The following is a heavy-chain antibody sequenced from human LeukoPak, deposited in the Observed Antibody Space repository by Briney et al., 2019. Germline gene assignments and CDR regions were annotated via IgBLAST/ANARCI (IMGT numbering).Heavy chain of an antibody. CDR1: GGSISSYY. J-gene: IGHJ5*02. D-gene: IGHD3-22*01. V-gene: IGHV4-59*01. Sequence: SETLSLTCTVSGGSISSYYWGWIRQPPGKGLEWIGYIYYSGNTNYNPSLKSRVTISVDTSKNQFSLKLSSVTAADTAVYYCTRDPHSGGYYPRYNWFDPWGQGILVTVSS. CDR3: TRDPHSGGYYPRYNWFDP. CDR2: IYYSGNT.